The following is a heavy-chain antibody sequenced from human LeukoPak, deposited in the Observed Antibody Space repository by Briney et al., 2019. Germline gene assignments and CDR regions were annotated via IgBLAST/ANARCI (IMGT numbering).Heavy chain of an antibody. V-gene: IGHV3-21*01. CDR1: GFTFSSYS. CDR2: ISSSSSYI. D-gene: IGHD1-26*01. CDR3: AREHVGARAIDSTDY. Sequence: GGSLRLSCAASGFTFSSYSMNWVRQAPGKGLEWVSSISSSSSYIYYADSVKGRFTISRDNAKNSLYLQMNSLRAEDTAVYYCAREHVGARAIDSTDYWGQGTLVTVSS. J-gene: IGHJ4*02.